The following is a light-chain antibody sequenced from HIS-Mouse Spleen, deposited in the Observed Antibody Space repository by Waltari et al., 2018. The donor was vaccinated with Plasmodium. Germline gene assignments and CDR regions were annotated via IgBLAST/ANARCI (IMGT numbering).Light chain of an antibody. V-gene: IGLV2-14*01. CDR3: SSYAGSNNLV. CDR2: EVS. CDR1: SSDVGGSNY. J-gene: IGLJ2*01. Sequence: QSALAQPASVSGSPGQSITISCTGTSSDVGGSNYVSRYHQHPGKAPKLMIYEVSNRPSGVSNRFSGSKSGNTASLTVSGLQAEDEADYYCSSYAGSNNLVFGGGTKLTVL.